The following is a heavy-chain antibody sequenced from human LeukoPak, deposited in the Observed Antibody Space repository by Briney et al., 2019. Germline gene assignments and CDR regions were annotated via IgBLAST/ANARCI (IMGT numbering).Heavy chain of an antibody. CDR1: GFTFSNHA. Sequence: GGSLRLSCAASGFTFSNHAMSWVRQAPGKGLQWVSAISGGGVAIYYADSVERRFNISRDNAKNTLYIQMNSLRTENTAVYYCAKDGFDYYDSSGYYYFNYCGQGTLVTVSS. V-gene: IGHV3-23*01. CDR2: ISGGGVAI. D-gene: IGHD3-22*01. CDR3: AKDGFDYYDSSGYYYFNY. J-gene: IGHJ4*02.